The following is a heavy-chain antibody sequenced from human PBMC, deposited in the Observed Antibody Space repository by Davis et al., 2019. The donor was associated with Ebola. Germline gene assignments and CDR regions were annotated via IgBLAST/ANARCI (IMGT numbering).Heavy chain of an antibody. CDR3: ARIYGDGFNFVAFDI. CDR1: GFSLITSGMC. J-gene: IGHJ3*02. Sequence: SGPTLVKPTQTLTLTCTFSGFSLITSGMCVSWIRQPPGKALEWLALIDWDDDKYYSTSLKTRLTISKDTSKNQVVLTMTNMDPVDTATYYCARIYGDGFNFVAFDIWGQGTMVTVSS. D-gene: IGHD5-24*01. CDR2: IDWDDDK. V-gene: IGHV2-70*01.